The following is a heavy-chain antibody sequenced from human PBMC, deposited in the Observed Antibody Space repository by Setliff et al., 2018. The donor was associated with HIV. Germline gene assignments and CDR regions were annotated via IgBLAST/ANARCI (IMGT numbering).Heavy chain of an antibody. V-gene: IGHV1-3*03. Sequence: ASVKVSCKASGYTFTSYAIHWMRQAPGQRLAWMGWINAGNGNTQFSQEFQGRVTITRDTSASTAYMELSSLRSEDMAVYYCARGIYDFWTGYADYWGPGTLVTVSS. J-gene: IGHJ4*02. CDR3: ARGIYDFWTGYADY. CDR1: GYTFTSYA. CDR2: INAGNGNT. D-gene: IGHD3-3*01.